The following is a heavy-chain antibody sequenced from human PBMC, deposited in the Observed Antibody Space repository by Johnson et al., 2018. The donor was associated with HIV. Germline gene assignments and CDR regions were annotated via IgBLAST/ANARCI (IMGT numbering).Heavy chain of an antibody. D-gene: IGHD5-18*01. CDR3: ARGRGVGRPIQKWLGAAFDI. CDR2: INEDGSEN. Sequence: VQLVESGGGLVQPGGSLRLSCAASASIFRSYWMSWVRQAPGKGLEWVANINEDGSENYYVYSVKGRFPISRDNAKNYLYLQMNTLRGGATAVYYCARGRGVGRPIQKWLGAAFDIWGQGTMVTVSS. V-gene: IGHV3-7*02. J-gene: IGHJ3*02. CDR1: ASIFRSYW.